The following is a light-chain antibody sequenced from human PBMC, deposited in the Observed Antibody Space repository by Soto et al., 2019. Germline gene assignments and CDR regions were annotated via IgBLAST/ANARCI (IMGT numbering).Light chain of an antibody. CDR1: QSVGIN. CDR2: GAS. CDR3: QQYNDGPRT. V-gene: IGKV3-15*01. J-gene: IGKJ1*01. Sequence: EVGMTHCPAILSVSPGERATLSCRASQSVGINVAWYQQKPGQAPRLLIYGASTRATGSPDRFSASGSATEFTLTISSLQSEDFEVYYCQQYNDGPRTFGQGTKVDIK.